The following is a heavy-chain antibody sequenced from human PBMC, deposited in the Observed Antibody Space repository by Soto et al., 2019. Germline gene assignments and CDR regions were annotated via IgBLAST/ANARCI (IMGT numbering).Heavy chain of an antibody. CDR3: ARDGQYRTDGFAI. J-gene: IGHJ3*02. Sequence: EAQLLESGGGSVQPGGSLRLSCAASGFTFSSHGMSWIRQAPGKGLEWISGLSRGGGSTYYVDSVKGRFTISRDNAKNTLDLIMKSLRVEDTALYYCARDGQYRTDGFAIWGQGTMVTVSS. CDR1: GFTFSSHG. CDR2: LSRGGGST. D-gene: IGHD5-12*01. V-gene: IGHV3-23*01.